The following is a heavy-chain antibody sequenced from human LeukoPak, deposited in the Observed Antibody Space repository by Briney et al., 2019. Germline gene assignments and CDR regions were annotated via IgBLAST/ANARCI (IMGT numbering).Heavy chain of an antibody. CDR3: ARVGVVTAIAY. CDR1: GGSFSGYY. CDR2: INHSGST. J-gene: IGHJ4*02. Sequence: SETLSLTCAVYGGSFSGYYWSWIRQPPGKGLEWTGEINHSGSTNYNPSLKSRVTISVDTSKNQFSLKLSSVTAADTAVYYCARVGVVTAIAYWGQGTLVTVSS. D-gene: IGHD2-21*02. V-gene: IGHV4-34*01.